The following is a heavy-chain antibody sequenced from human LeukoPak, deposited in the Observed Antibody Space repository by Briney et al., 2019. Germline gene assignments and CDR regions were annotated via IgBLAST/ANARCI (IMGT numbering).Heavy chain of an antibody. J-gene: IGHJ4*02. D-gene: IGHD6-13*01. V-gene: IGHV3-21*01. CDR3: ARDPYSSSWYYFDY. Sequence: GGSLRLSCAASGFTFSSYSMNWVRQAPGKGLEWVSSISSSSSYIYYADSVEGRFTISRDNAKNSLYLQMNSLRAEDTAVYYCARDPYSSSWYYFDYWGQGTLVTVSS. CDR1: GFTFSSYS. CDR2: ISSSSSYI.